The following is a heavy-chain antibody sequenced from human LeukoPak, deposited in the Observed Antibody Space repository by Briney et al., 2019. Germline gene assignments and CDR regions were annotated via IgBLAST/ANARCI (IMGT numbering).Heavy chain of an antibody. CDR3: ATMNSHDFWSGYFDY. CDR2: FDPEDGET. CDR1: GYTLTELS. V-gene: IGHV1-24*01. Sequence: GASVKVSCKVSGYTLTELSMHWVRQAPGKGLEWMGGFDPEDGETIYAQKFQGRVTMTEDISTDTAYMELSSLRSEDTAVYYCATMNSHDFWSGYFDYWGQGTLVTVSS. D-gene: IGHD3-3*01. J-gene: IGHJ4*02.